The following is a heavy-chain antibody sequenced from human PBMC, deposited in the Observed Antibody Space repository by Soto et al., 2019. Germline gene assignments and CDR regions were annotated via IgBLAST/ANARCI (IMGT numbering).Heavy chain of an antibody. CDR3: VSAPEQWPIDL. CDR2: ISVDGRDT. D-gene: IGHD6-19*01. J-gene: IGHJ4*01. V-gene: IGHV3-74*03. CDR1: GFSLSDYW. Sequence: PGGSLRLSCAASGFSLSDYWMHWVRQVPGKGLLWVSRISVDGRDTTYADSVKGRFTISRDNAKNTLYLQMDSLRAEDTAVYYCVSAPEQWPIDLWGHGSLVTVSS.